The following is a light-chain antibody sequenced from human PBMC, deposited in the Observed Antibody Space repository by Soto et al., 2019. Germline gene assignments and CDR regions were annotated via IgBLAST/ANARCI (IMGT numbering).Light chain of an antibody. CDR2: AAS. CDR1: QSISSY. V-gene: IGKV1-39*01. J-gene: IGKJ1*01. CDR3: QQSYSTPWT. Sequence: DIQMTQSPSSLAASVGDRVIITCRASQSISSYLNWYQQKPGKAPKLLIYAASSLPSGIPSRFSGGGSGTDFTLTISSLQPEDFTAYFCQQSYSTPWTFGQGTKVDIK.